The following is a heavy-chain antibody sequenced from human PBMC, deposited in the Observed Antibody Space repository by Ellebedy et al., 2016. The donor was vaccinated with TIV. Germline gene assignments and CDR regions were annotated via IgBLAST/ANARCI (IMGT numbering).Heavy chain of an antibody. Sequence: PGGSLRLSCVASGFSFSNYDMHWVRQAPGKGLEWLAVISYDGNNQLYADSLKGRFTISRDNSKNTLSLQMNTLRPEDTSVYYCAKDWRWNRRNYGLNVWGQGTTVTVS. J-gene: IGHJ6*02. CDR2: ISYDGNNQ. D-gene: IGHD3-16*01. V-gene: IGHV3-30*18. CDR1: GFSFSNYD. CDR3: AKDWRWNRRNYGLNV.